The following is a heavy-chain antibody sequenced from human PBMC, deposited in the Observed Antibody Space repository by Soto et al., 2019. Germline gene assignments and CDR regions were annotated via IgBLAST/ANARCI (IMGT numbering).Heavy chain of an antibody. J-gene: IGHJ4*02. CDR3: AGGSSTTPPSDGYLAY. CDR1: GFVFNDYA. Sequence: EVQLLESGGGLVQPGGSLRLSCAASGFVFNDYAISWVRQAPGKGLEWVSGISARGGRTYYADSVKSRLSVSRANSNHTVFLQINRLRAEDTAMYYCAGGSSTTPPSDGYLAYWGQGTLVNGSS. V-gene: IGHV3-23*01. D-gene: IGHD1-1*01. CDR2: ISARGGRT.